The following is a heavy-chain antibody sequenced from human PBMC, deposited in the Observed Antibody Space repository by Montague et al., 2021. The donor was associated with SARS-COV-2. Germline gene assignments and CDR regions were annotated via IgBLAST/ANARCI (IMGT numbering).Heavy chain of an antibody. Sequence: SLRLSCAASGFTFNYYAMSWVRQAPGKGLEWVAVISYDGTKTYYAASVKGRFTISRDTSKNTVYLQMNSLRVEDTALYYCARERALRDYYGSGIEFWGQGTLVTVSS. D-gene: IGHD3-10*01. CDR3: ARERALRDYYGSGIEF. CDR1: GFTFNYYA. J-gene: IGHJ4*02. CDR2: ISYDGTKT. V-gene: IGHV3-30*04.